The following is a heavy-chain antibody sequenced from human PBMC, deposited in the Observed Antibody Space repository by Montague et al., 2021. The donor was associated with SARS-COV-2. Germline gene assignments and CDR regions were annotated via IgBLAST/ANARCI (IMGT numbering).Heavy chain of an antibody. CDR2: IYKSEKT. J-gene: IGHJ5*02. CDR3: ARNIGWYSHDR. V-gene: IGHV4-59*08. Sequence: SETLSLTRTVSGDSISRYYWTWIRQSPGRGLEWIGYIYKSEKTNYNPSLKSRVTISEDTSKNQFSLKLRSVTAAGTAVYYCARNIGWYSHDRWGQGTLVTVSS. CDR1: GDSISRYY. D-gene: IGHD6-19*01.